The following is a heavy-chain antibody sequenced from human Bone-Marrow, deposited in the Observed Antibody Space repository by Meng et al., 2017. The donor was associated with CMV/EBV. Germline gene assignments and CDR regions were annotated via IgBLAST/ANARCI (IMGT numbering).Heavy chain of an antibody. V-gene: IGHV4-59*01. CDR1: GGSISSYY. Sequence: SETLSLTCTVSGGSISSYYWSWIRQPPGKGLEWIGYIYYSGSTNYNPSLKSRVTISVDTSKNQFSLKLSSVTAADTAVYYCARARYYYYGMDVWGQGTTVTVSS. CDR2: IYYSGST. J-gene: IGHJ6*02. CDR3: ARARYYYYGMDV.